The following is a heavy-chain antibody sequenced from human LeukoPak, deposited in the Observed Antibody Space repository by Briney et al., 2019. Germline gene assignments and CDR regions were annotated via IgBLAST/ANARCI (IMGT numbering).Heavy chain of an antibody. Sequence: SETLSLTCTVSGDSITSYYWSWIRQAPGKGLEWIGYIYDSETTRYNPSLRSRVTISLDTSKKQFSLKLSSVTAADTAVYYCARGFGSSWYYFDHWGQGTLATVSS. J-gene: IGHJ4*02. D-gene: IGHD6-13*01. CDR2: IYDSETT. V-gene: IGHV4-59*01. CDR3: ARGFGSSWYYFDH. CDR1: GDSITSYY.